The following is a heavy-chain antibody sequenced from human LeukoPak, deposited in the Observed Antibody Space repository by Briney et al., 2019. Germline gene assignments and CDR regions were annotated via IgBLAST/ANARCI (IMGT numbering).Heavy chain of an antibody. CDR2: INHSGST. D-gene: IGHD2-15*01. CDR3: ATVPYCSGGSCYAYFDY. J-gene: IGHJ4*02. Sequence: SETLSLTCAVYNGSFSGYYWSWIRQPPGKGLEWIGEINHSGSTNYNPSLKSRVTISVDTSKNQFSLKLSSVTAADTAVYYCATVPYCSGGSCYAYFDYWGQGTLVTVSS. V-gene: IGHV4-34*01. CDR1: NGSFSGYY.